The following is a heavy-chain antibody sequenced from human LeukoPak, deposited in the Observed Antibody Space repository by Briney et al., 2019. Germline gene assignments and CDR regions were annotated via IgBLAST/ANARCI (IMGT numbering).Heavy chain of an antibody. CDR1: GYNFNTFW. Sequence: GESLKISCRGSGYNFNTFWIGWVRQMPGKGLEWMIIIYPGDSTIQYSPSLQGQVTVSADKSITTAYLQWSSLEASDTAMYYCARQKSGIAAAGITPLTYYYGMDVWGQGTTVTVSS. D-gene: IGHD6-13*01. CDR3: ARQKSGIAAAGITPLTYYYGMDV. CDR2: IYPGDSTI. J-gene: IGHJ6*02. V-gene: IGHV5-51*01.